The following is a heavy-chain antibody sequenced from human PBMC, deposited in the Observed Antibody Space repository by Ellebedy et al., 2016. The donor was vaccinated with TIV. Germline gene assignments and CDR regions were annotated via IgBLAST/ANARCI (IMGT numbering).Heavy chain of an antibody. V-gene: IGHV1-24*01. CDR3: ATWMARGVLYYYYGMDV. Sequence: ASVKVSCXVSGYTLTELSMHWVRQAPGKGLEWMGGFDPEDGETIYAQKFQGRVTMTEDTSTDTAYMELSSLRSEDTAVYYCATWMARGVLYYYYGMDVWGQGTTVTVSS. D-gene: IGHD3-10*01. J-gene: IGHJ6*02. CDR2: FDPEDGET. CDR1: GYTLTELS.